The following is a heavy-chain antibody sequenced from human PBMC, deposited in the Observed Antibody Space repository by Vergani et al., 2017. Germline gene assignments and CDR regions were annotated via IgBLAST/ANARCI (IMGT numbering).Heavy chain of an antibody. Sequence: VQLVESGGGLVKPGGSLRLSCAASGFTFSSYAMHWVRQAPGKGLEWVAVISYDGSNKYYADSVKGRFTISRDNSKNTLYLQMNSLRAEGTAVYYCARDPYCSSTSCHEGWFDPWGQGTLVTVSS. V-gene: IGHV3-30-3*01. CDR1: GFTFSSYA. D-gene: IGHD2-2*01. CDR2: ISYDGSNK. CDR3: ARDPYCSSTSCHEGWFDP. J-gene: IGHJ5*02.